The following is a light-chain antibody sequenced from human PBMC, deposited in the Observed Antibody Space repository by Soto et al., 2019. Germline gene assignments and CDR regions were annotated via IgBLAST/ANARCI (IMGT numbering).Light chain of an antibody. CDR3: QQRSNWPLT. CDR1: QSVTSY. Sequence: EIVLTQSPATLSLSPGERATLSCRASQSVTSYLAWYRQKPGQAPRLLIYDASNRAAGIPARFSGSGSGTDFTLTICSLEPEDFAVYYCQQRSNWPLTFGGGTKV. J-gene: IGKJ4*01. V-gene: IGKV3-11*01. CDR2: DAS.